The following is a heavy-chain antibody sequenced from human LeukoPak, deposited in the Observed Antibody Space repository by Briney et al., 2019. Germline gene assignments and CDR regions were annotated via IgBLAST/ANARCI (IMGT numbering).Heavy chain of an antibody. D-gene: IGHD5-24*01. CDR2: IWYDGSNK. J-gene: IGHJ4*02. CDR3: ARGAEMATILGYFDY. CDR1: GFTFSSYG. Sequence: GGSLRLSCAASGFTFSSYGMHWVRQAPGKGLEWVAVIWYDGSNKYYADSVKGRFTISRDNSKNTLYLQMNSLRAEDTAVYYCARGAEMATILGYFDYWGQGTLVTVSS. V-gene: IGHV3-33*01.